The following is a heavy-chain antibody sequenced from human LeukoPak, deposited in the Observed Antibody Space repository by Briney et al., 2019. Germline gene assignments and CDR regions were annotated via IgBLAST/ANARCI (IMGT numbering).Heavy chain of an antibody. D-gene: IGHD1-26*01. CDR3: ARDKGELLLYYYMDV. CDR1: GYTFTGYY. J-gene: IGHJ6*03. Sequence: ASVKVSCKASGYTFTGYYMHWVRQAPGQGLEWMGWINPKSGGTNYAQKFQGRVTMTRDTSISTAYMELSRLRSDDTAVYYCARDKGELLLYYYMDVWGKGTTVTISS. CDR2: INPKSGGT. V-gene: IGHV1-2*02.